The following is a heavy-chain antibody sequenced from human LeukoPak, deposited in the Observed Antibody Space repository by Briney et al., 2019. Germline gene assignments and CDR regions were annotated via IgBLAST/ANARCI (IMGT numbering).Heavy chain of an antibody. V-gene: IGHV3-66*01. D-gene: IGHD3-10*01. CDR1: GFTVSSNY. Sequence: GGSLRLSCAASGFTVSSNYMSWVRQAPGKGLEWVSVIYSGGSTYYADSVKGRFTISRDNSKNTLYLQMNSLRAEDTAVYYCARAYGSGMHYYYGMDVWGQGTTVTVSS. CDR2: IYSGGST. CDR3: ARAYGSGMHYYYGMDV. J-gene: IGHJ6*02.